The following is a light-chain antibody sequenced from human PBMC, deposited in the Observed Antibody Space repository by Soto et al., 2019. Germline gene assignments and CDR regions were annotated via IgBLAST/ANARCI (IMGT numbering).Light chain of an antibody. J-gene: IGKJ1*01. CDR3: QQYNSFSQWT. CDR2: KAS. V-gene: IGKV1-5*03. Sequence: DIQMTQSPSTVSASVGDRVTITCRASQSIGTWLAWYQQKPGKAPNLLIYKASSLESGVPSRFSGSGSGTEFTLTISSLQPDDFATYYCQQYNSFSQWTFGQGTKVDIK. CDR1: QSIGTW.